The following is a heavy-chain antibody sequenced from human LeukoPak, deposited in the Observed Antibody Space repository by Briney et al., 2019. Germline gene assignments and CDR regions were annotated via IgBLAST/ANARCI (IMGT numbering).Heavy chain of an antibody. V-gene: IGHV4-39*01. CDR1: GGSISRSSYY. CDR3: ASTSFDP. Sequence: SETLSLTCTVSGGSISRSSYYWGWVRQPPGQGLEWIGSIYYSGSTYYNPSLQTRLTISVDTSKNQFSLQLSSVTAADTAVYYCASTSFDPWGQGTLVTVSS. J-gene: IGHJ5*02. CDR2: IYYSGST.